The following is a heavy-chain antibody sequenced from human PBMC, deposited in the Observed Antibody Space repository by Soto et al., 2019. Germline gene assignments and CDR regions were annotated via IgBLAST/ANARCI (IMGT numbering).Heavy chain of an antibody. CDR3: AKHEGYCSTTTCSNFDY. V-gene: IGHV5-51*07. D-gene: IGHD2-2*01. Sequence: ESLKISCKGSGFTFTSYWIAWVHQMPGKGLEWMGIIYPGDSDSSYSPSFQGQVTISADKSINTAYLHWSSLKASDTAIYYCAKHEGYCSTTTCSNFDYWGQGTLVTVSS. J-gene: IGHJ4*02. CDR1: GFTFTSYW. CDR2: IYPGDSDS.